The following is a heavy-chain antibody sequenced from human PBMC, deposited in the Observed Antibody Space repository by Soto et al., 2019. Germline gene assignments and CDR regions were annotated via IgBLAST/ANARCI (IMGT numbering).Heavy chain of an antibody. CDR3: ERGSSLAFED. J-gene: IGHJ4*02. CDR2: INPSGGST. Sequence: SVQVSCTASGYTFTDYYMHWVRQAPGQGLEWMGLINPSGGSTTYLQKFQGRVTMTSDTSTSTVYMDLSSLRSEDTAGYYCERGSSLAFEDLGKGTKVTVS. V-gene: IGHV1-46*01. CDR1: GYTFTDYY.